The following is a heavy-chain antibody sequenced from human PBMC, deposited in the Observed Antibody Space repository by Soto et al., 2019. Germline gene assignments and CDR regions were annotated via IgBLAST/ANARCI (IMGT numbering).Heavy chain of an antibody. CDR3: AKILRENIMTAAAGPVDGMDV. J-gene: IGHJ6*02. Sequence: PGGSLRLSCAASGFIFSSYGIHWVRQAPGKGLEWVALISNDGSNKYYADSVKGRFTISRDNSKNRLYLQMNSLRPEDTAVYYCAKILRENIMTAAAGPVDGMDVWGQGTTVTVSS. D-gene: IGHD6-13*01. CDR2: ISNDGSNK. CDR1: GFIFSSYG. V-gene: IGHV3-30*18.